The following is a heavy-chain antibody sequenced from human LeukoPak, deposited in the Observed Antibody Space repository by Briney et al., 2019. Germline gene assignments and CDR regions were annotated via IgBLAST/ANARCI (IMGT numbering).Heavy chain of an antibody. CDR2: VSYSGRI. V-gene: IGHV4-59*01. D-gene: IGHD1-1*01. CDR1: VGFISSNY. CDR3: ARTVDDGHADY. Sequence: SETLSLTCTVSVGFISSNYWSWVPQPPGKGLEWIAYVSYSGRINYNPSLKSRVTISLDTSKSQFSLKLNSVAAADTAVYYCARTVDDGHADYWGQGTLVTVSS. J-gene: IGHJ4*02.